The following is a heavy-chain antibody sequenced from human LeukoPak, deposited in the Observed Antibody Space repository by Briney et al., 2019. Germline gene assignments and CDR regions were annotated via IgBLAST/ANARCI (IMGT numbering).Heavy chain of an antibody. D-gene: IGHD4-17*01. CDR2: IYTSGTA. CDR3: VRHTVTQVGNWFDP. CDR1: RGSISNYY. J-gene: IGHJ5*02. V-gene: IGHV4-4*07. Sequence: SETLSLTCTASRGSISNYYWSWIRQPAGKGLEWIGRIYTSGTADYNPSLKSRVTMSVDTSKNQFSLRLRSVTAADTAVYYCVRHTVTQVGNWFDPWGQGTLVTVSS.